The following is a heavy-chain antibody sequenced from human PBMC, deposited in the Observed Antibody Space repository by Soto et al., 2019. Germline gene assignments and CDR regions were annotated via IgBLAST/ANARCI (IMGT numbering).Heavy chain of an antibody. Sequence: QVQLQESGPGLVKPSETLSLTCTVSGGSISSYYWSWIRQPPGKGLEWIGYIYYSGSTNYNPSLKSRVTISVDTSKNQFSLKLSSVTAADTAVYYCARGPDRLLLWEDWGQGTMVTVSS. J-gene: IGHJ3*01. V-gene: IGHV4-59*01. CDR3: ARGPDRLLLWED. CDR2: IYYSGST. D-gene: IGHD3-10*01. CDR1: GGSISSYY.